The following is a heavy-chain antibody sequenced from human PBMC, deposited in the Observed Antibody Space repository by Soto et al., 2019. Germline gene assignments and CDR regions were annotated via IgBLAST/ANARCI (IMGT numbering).Heavy chain of an antibody. V-gene: IGHV1-18*01. CDR2: IGGYKGNT. J-gene: IGHJ4*02. CDR3: APHTLDTGMPSGY. D-gene: IGHD5-18*01. CDR1: GYTFTNYG. Sequence: QVQLVQSGAEVREPGASVKVSCKASGYTFTNYGVSWVRQAPGQGLEWMGWIGGYKGNTNDEQKLQGRVTLTTDTSTSTAYMELRSLRSDDTAGYYCAPHTLDTGMPSGYWGQGTLVTVSS.